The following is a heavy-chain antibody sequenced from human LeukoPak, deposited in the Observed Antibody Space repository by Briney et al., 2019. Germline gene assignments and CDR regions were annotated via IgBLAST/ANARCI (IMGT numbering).Heavy chain of an antibody. CDR3: ARYLSENGGYYYYGMDV. CDR2: ISAYNGNT. D-gene: IGHD1-1*01. V-gene: IGHV1-18*01. CDR1: GYTFTSYG. Sequence: ASVKVSCKASGYTFTSYGISWVRQAPGQGLEWMGWISAYNGNTNYAQKLQGRVTMTTDTSTSTAYMELRSLRSDDTAVYYCARYLSENGGYYYYGMDVWGQGTTVTVSS. J-gene: IGHJ6*02.